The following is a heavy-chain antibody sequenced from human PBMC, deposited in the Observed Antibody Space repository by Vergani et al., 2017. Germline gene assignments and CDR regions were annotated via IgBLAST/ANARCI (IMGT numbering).Heavy chain of an antibody. CDR3: ARALDIVVVPAAAIWNWFDP. CDR2: INHSGST. CDR1: GGSFSGYY. V-gene: IGHV4-34*01. D-gene: IGHD2-2*01. Sequence: QVQLQQWGAGLLKPSETLSLTCAVYGGSFSGYYWSWIRQPPGKGLEWIEEINHSGSTNYNPSLKSRVTISVDTSKNQFSLKLSSVTAADTAVYYCARALDIVVVPAAAIWNWFDPWGQGTLVTVSS. J-gene: IGHJ5*02.